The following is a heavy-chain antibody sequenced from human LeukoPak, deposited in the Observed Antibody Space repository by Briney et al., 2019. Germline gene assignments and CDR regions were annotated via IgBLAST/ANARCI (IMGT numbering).Heavy chain of an antibody. V-gene: IGHV5-10-1*01. Sequence: GESLKISCKGSGYSFTSYWSSWVRQIPGKGLEWMRRIDIIDSYTNYSPSFQGHVTISADKSISTAYLQWSSLKASDTAMYYCAVFSGYSYGYYYYYGMDVWGKGTTVTVSS. CDR1: GYSFTSYW. CDR2: IDIIDSYT. D-gene: IGHD5-18*01. CDR3: AVFSGYSYGYYYYYGMDV. J-gene: IGHJ6*04.